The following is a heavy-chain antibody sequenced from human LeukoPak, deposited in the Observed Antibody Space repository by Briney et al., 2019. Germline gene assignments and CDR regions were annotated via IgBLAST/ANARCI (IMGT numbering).Heavy chain of an antibody. CDR1: GGSISSYY. Sequence: SETLSLTCTVSGGSISSYYWSWIRQPPGKGLEWIGYIYHSGSTNYNPSLKSRVTISVDTSKNQFSLKLSSVTAADTAVYYCASQGYCSSTSCYATSWFDPWGQGTLVTVSS. CDR3: ASQGYCSSTSCYATSWFDP. J-gene: IGHJ5*02. V-gene: IGHV4-59*12. D-gene: IGHD2-2*01. CDR2: IYHSGST.